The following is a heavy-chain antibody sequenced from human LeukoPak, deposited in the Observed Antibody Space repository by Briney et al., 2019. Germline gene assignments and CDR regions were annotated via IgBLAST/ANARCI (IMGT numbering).Heavy chain of an antibody. Sequence: GGSLRLSCAASGFTFSSYAMSWVRQAPGKGPEWVSALSGNGDTTYYAGSVKGRFTTSRDTSKSTLFLQMNSLRVEDTAIYYCAKNWNDWGQGTLVTISS. CDR1: GFTFSSYA. V-gene: IGHV3-23*01. CDR3: AKNWND. J-gene: IGHJ4*02. CDR2: LSGNGDTT. D-gene: IGHD1-1*01.